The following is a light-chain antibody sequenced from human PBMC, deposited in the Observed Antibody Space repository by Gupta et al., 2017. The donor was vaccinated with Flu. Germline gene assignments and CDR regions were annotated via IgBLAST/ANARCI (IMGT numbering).Light chain of an antibody. Sequence: DIVMTQSPLSLPVTPGEPASICCRSSQSLLHSNGYNYLDWYLQKPGQSPQLLIYLGSNRASGVPDRFSGSGWGTDFTLKISRGEAEDVGVYYCMQALQTPITFGQGTRLEIK. CDR3: MQALQTPIT. J-gene: IGKJ5*01. CDR1: QSLLHSNGYNY. V-gene: IGKV2-28*01. CDR2: LGS.